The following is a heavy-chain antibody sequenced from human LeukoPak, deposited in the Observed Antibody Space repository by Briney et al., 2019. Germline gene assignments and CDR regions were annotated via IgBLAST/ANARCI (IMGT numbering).Heavy chain of an antibody. CDR2: IRYDGSNK. CDR1: GFTFSSYG. CDR3: AKDYGTFGGVIVPDYYYYYMDV. J-gene: IGHJ6*03. V-gene: IGHV3-30*02. Sequence: GGSLRPSCAASGFTFSSYGIHWVRQAPGKGLEWVAFIRYDGSNKYYADSVKGRFTISRDNSKNTLYLQMNSLRAEDTAVYYCAKDYGTFGGVIVPDYYYYYMDVWGKGTTVTVSS. D-gene: IGHD3-16*02.